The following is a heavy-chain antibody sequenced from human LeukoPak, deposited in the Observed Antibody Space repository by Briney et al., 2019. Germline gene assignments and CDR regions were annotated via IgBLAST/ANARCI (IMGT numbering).Heavy chain of an antibody. J-gene: IGHJ4*02. D-gene: IGHD3-16*01. CDR2: ISSSSTI. CDR1: GFTFSSYS. Sequence: GGSLRLSCAASGFTFSSYSMSWVRQAPGKGLEWVSYISSSSTIYYADSVKGRFTISRDNAKNSLYLQMNSLRAEDTAVYYCARGGQFMITPPIDWGQGTLVTVSS. V-gene: IGHV3-48*01. CDR3: ARGGQFMITPPID.